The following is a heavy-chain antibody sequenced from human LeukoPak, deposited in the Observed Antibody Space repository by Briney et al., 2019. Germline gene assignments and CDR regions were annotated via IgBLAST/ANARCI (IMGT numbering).Heavy chain of an antibody. Sequence: GASVKVSCKASGYTFTSYYMHWVRQAPGQGLEWMGIIDPSGGSTSYAQKFQGRVTMTRDTSTSTVYMELSSLRSEDTAVYYCARDRQGGYSGSYYGGYWGQGTLVTLSS. D-gene: IGHD1-26*01. CDR2: IDPSGGST. CDR1: GYTFTSYY. J-gene: IGHJ4*02. CDR3: ARDRQGGYSGSYYGGY. V-gene: IGHV1-46*01.